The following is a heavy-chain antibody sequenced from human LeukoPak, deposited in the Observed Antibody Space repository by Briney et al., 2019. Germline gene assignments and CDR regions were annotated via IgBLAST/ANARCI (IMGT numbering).Heavy chain of an antibody. D-gene: IGHD3-3*01. CDR3: AKDQTIFGVADAFDI. CDR2: IKEDGSEK. J-gene: IGHJ3*02. V-gene: IGHV3-7*03. CDR1: GFTFSSYW. Sequence: GGSLRLSCAASGFTFSSYWMTWVRQAPGKGLEWVANIKEDGSEKYYVDSVKGRFTISRDTAKNSLYLQMNSLRAEDTAVYYCAKDQTIFGVADAFDIWGQGTMVTVSS.